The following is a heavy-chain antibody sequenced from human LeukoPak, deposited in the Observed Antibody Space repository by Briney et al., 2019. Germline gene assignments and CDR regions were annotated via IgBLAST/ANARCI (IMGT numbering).Heavy chain of an antibody. Sequence: SETLSLTCAVSGGSISSSNWWSWVRPPPGKGLEWIGEIYHSGSTNYNPSLKSRVTISVDKSKNQFSLKLSSVTAADTAVYYCARAKIAAALFDYWGQGTLVTVSP. CDR3: ARAKIAAALFDY. CDR2: IYHSGST. V-gene: IGHV4-4*02. CDR1: GGSISSSNW. J-gene: IGHJ4*02. D-gene: IGHD6-13*01.